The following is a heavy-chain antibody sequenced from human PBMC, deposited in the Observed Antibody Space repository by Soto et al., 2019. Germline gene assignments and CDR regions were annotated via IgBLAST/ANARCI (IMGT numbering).Heavy chain of an antibody. CDR2: IYYSGST. Sequence: PSETLSLTCTVSGGSISGYYWSWIRQPPGKGLEWIGYIYYSGSTNYNPSLKSRVTISVDTSKNQYSLKLSSVTAADTAVYYCARGAPLLRYFDWFPRNWFDPWGQGTLVTVSS. CDR3: ARGAPLLRYFDWFPRNWFDP. J-gene: IGHJ5*02. D-gene: IGHD3-9*01. V-gene: IGHV4-59*01. CDR1: GGSISGYY.